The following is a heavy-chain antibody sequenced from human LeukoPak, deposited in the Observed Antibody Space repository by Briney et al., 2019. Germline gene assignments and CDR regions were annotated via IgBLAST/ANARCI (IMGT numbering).Heavy chain of an antibody. CDR2: IIPIFGKA. J-gene: IGHJ4*02. Sequence: SVKVSCKASGGTFSSYAISWVRQAPGQGLEWMGRIIPIFGKATYAQKFQGRVTITTDESTSTDYMELSSLISEDTAVYYCARDRIAARRGPRGYFDYWGQGTLVSASS. CDR1: GGTFSSYA. V-gene: IGHV1-69*05. CDR3: ARDRIAARRGPRGYFDY. D-gene: IGHD6-6*01.